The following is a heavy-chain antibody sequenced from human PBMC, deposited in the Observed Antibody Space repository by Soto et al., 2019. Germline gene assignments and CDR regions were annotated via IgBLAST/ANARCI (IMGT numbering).Heavy chain of an antibody. CDR2: IIPIFGTA. J-gene: IGHJ5*02. Sequence: QVQLVQSGAEVKKPGSSVKVSCKASGGTFSSYAISWVRQAPGQGLEWMGGIIPIFGTANYAQKFQGRVTITADESTSTAYMELRSLRSEDTAVYYCARLIAATSQGPNWFDPWGQGTLVTVSS. D-gene: IGHD2-15*01. V-gene: IGHV1-69*01. CDR3: ARLIAATSQGPNWFDP. CDR1: GGTFSSYA.